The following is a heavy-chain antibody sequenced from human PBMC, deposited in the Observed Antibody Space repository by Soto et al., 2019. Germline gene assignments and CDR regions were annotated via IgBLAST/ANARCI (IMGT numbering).Heavy chain of an antibody. CDR3: NTEGHLRATPCY. Sequence: EVQLVESGGGLVKPGGSLRLSCAASGFTFSNAWMSWVRQAPGKGLEWVGRIKSKTDGGTTDYAAPVKGRFTISRDDQKNTLSLQMNSLKTEDTAVYHCNTEGHLRATPCYWGQGTLVTVSS. CDR1: GFTFSNAW. D-gene: IGHD1-26*01. J-gene: IGHJ4*02. V-gene: IGHV3-15*01. CDR2: IKSKTDGGTT.